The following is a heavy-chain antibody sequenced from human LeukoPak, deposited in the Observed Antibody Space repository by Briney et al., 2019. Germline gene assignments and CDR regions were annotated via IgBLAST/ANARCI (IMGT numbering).Heavy chain of an antibody. CDR2: IYYSGST. D-gene: IGHD3-16*01. CDR1: GGSVSSGNYY. V-gene: IGHV4-61*01. J-gene: IGHJ4*02. CDR3: ARAKERGSLLLDS. Sequence: SETLSLTCTVSGGSVSSGNYYWSWIRQPPGKGLEWIGYIYYSGSTNYNPSLKSRVTMPVDTSKNQFSLKLSSVTAADTAVYYCARAKERGSLLLDSWGQGSLVTVSS.